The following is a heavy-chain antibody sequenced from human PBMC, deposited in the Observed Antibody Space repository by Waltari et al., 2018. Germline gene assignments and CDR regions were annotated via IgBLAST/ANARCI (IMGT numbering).Heavy chain of an antibody. J-gene: IGHJ4*02. V-gene: IGHV3-30*18. CDR3: AKDRNWAARGGFDY. D-gene: IGHD6-6*01. CDR1: GFTFSSYG. Sequence: QVQLVESGGGVVQPGRSLRLSCAASGFTFSSYGMHWVRQAPGKGLEWVAVISYEGSNKYYADSVKGRFTISRDNSKNTLYLQRNSLRAEDTAVYYCAKDRNWAARGGFDYWGQGTLVTVSS. CDR2: ISYEGSNK.